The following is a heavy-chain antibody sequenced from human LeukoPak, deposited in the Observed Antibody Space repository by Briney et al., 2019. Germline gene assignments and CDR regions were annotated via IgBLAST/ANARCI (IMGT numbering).Heavy chain of an antibody. V-gene: IGHV3-7*01. D-gene: IGHD5-12*01. CDR3: ARARGGYDLDY. Sequence: GGSLRLSCAASGFTFSTYWMRWVRQAPGKGLEWVANIKEDGSKTYYVDSVKGRFSISRDNVKNSLYLQMNSLRVEDTAVYYCARARGGYDLDYWGQGTLVTVSS. CDR1: GFTFSTYW. J-gene: IGHJ4*02. CDR2: IKEDGSKT.